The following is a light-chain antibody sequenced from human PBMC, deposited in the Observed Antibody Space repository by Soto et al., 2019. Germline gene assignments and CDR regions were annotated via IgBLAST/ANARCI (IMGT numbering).Light chain of an antibody. J-gene: IGKJ4*01. CDR1: QGISSY. V-gene: IGKV1-8*01. Sequence: AIRMTQSPSSFSASTGDRVTITCRASQGISSYLAWYQQKPGKAPKLLIYAASTLQSGVPSRFSGSGPGTDFTLTISCLKSEDFATYYCQQYYSYPLTFGGGTKVEIK. CDR2: AAS. CDR3: QQYYSYPLT.